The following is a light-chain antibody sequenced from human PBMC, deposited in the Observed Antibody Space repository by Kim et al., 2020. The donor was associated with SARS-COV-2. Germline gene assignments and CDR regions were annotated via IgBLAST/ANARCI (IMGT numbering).Light chain of an antibody. J-gene: IGLJ3*02. CDR2: DVS. CDR3: SSYTYSSTLFWV. V-gene: IGLV2-14*03. Sequence: QSALTQPASVSGSPGQSITISCTGTSSDVGGYNYVSWYQQHPGKAPKLMIYDVSYRPSGVSNRFSGSKSGNTASLTISGLQAEDEADYYCSSYTYSSTLFWVFGGGTQLTVL. CDR1: SSDVGGYNY.